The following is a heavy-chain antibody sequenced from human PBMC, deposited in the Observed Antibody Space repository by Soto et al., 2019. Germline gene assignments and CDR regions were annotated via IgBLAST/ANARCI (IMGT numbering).Heavy chain of an antibody. CDR3: ARGRYCSSTSCPPAANWFDP. D-gene: IGHD2-2*01. CDR1: GGSFSGYY. J-gene: IGHJ5*02. CDR2: INHSGST. V-gene: IGHV4-34*01. Sequence: SETLSLTCAVYGGSFSGYYWSWIRQPPGKGLEWIGEINHSGSTNYNPSLKSRVTISVDTSKNQFSLNLSSVTAADTAVYYCARGRYCSSTSCPPAANWFDPWGQGTLVTVSS.